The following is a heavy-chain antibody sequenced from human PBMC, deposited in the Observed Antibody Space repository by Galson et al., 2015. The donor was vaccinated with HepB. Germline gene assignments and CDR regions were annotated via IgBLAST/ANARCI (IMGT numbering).Heavy chain of an antibody. Sequence: CAASGFTFSNAWMSWVRQAPGKGLEWVGRIKSKTDGGTTDYAAPVKGRFTISRDDSKNTLYLQMNSLKTEDTAVYYCTTDPIAVAAPDSFGAFDIWGQGTMVTVSS. CDR3: TTDPIAVAAPDSFGAFDI. CDR2: IKSKTDGGTT. D-gene: IGHD6-19*01. V-gene: IGHV3-15*01. CDR1: GFTFSNAW. J-gene: IGHJ3*02.